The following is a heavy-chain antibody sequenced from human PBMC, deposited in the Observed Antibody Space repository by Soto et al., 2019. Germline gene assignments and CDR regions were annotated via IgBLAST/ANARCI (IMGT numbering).Heavy chain of an antibody. D-gene: IGHD6-6*01. CDR1: GGSFSGYY. V-gene: IGHV4-34*01. CDR3: AVETRPLPASIAARQRPKLGY. Sequence: PSETLSLTCAVYGGSFSGYYWSWIRQPPGKGLEWIGEINHSGSTNYNPSLKSRVTISVDTSKNQFSLKLSSVTAADTAVYYCAVETRPLPASIAARQRPKLGYGVQVSLVP. CDR2: INHSGST. J-gene: IGHJ4*02.